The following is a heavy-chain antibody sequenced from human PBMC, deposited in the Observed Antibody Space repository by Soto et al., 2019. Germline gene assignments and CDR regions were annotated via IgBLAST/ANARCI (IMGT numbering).Heavy chain of an antibody. D-gene: IGHD6-6*01. J-gene: IGHJ2*01. V-gene: IGHV1-69*06. Sequence: QVQLVQPGAEVKQPGYSVNVSCKASGGTFNSYALTWVRQAPGHGLEWMGGIIPIFRSTNYAQKFQGRVTITANRSTSTAYMELSSLRSDDTAVYYCARILHHTHGSAFPSLYSSSVLWSRCTLFPVTS. CDR2: IIPIFRST. CDR1: GGTFNSYA. CDR3: ARILHHTHGSAFPSLYSSSVL.